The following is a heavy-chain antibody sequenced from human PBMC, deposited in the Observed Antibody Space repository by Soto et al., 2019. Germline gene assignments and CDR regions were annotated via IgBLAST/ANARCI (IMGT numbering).Heavy chain of an antibody. D-gene: IGHD3-10*01. Sequence: SDTLSLTCTVFDVSISSYYLSLIRQPAGKGLEWIGRIYTSGSTNYNPSLKSRVTMSVDTSKNQFSLKLSSVTAADTAVYYCARDGEPGTYYYYYGMDVWGQGTTVTVSS. CDR1: DVSISSYY. CDR2: IYTSGST. J-gene: IGHJ6*02. V-gene: IGHV4-4*07. CDR3: ARDGEPGTYYYYYGMDV.